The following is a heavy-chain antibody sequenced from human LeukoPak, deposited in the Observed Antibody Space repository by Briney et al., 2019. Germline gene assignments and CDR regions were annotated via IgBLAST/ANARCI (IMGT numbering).Heavy chain of an antibody. CDR3: AIEILGGFNPGAY. V-gene: IGHV4-4*02. CDR2: IHRSGSP. CDR1: LDSTTSNF. Sequence: PSETLSLTCTVSLDSTTSNFWSWVRQPPGKGLEWIGEIHRSGSPNYNPSLQSRVTISIDRSRNQIALELSSLTAAYTAVYYCAIEILGGFNPGAYWGQGTLVTVSS. D-gene: IGHD1-14*01. J-gene: IGHJ4*02.